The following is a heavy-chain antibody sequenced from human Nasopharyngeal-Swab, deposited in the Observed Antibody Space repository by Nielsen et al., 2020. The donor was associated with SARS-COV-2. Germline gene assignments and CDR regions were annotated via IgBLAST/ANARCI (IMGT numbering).Heavy chain of an antibody. CDR1: GGSISSSSYY. D-gene: IGHD2-21*02. CDR3: ARSSRDWPPKRGALDI. V-gene: IGHV4-39*07. J-gene: IGHJ3*02. CDR2: IYYSGST. Sequence: SETLSLTCTVSGGSISSSSYYWGWIRQPPGKGLEWIGSIYYSGSTYYNPSLKSRVTISVDTSKNQFSLKLSSVTAADSAVYYCARSSRDWPPKRGALDIWGQGTVVTVSS.